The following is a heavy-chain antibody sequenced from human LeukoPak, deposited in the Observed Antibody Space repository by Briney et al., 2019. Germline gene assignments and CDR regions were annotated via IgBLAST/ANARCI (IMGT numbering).Heavy chain of an antibody. V-gene: IGHV3-23*01. CDR2: ISGSGDNT. Sequence: GGSLRLSCAASGSTFSSYAMSWVRQAPGKGLEWVSGISGSGDNTRYADSVKGRFTISRDNSKNTLYVQVNSLGTEDTAAYYCAKGSYYDSSGSFYFDYWGQGTLVTVSS. J-gene: IGHJ4*02. CDR1: GSTFSSYA. CDR3: AKGSYYDSSGSFYFDY. D-gene: IGHD3-22*01.